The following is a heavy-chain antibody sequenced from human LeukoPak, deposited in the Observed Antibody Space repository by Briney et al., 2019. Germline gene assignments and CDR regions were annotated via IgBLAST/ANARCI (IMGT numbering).Heavy chain of an antibody. Sequence: NXYYADSVKGRFTISRDNSKNTLYLQMNSLRAEDTAVYYCANPYCSSTSCYTFHYYYYMDVWGKGTTVTVSS. V-gene: IGHV3-30*02. D-gene: IGHD2-2*02. CDR2: NX. J-gene: IGHJ6*03. CDR3: ANPYCSSTSCYTFHYYYYMDV.